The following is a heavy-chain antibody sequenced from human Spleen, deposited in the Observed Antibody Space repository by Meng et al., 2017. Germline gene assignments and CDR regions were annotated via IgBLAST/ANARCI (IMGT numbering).Heavy chain of an antibody. CDR3: ARASLDIVVVPAAMLGIDDAFDI. J-gene: IGHJ3*02. V-gene: IGHV3-74*01. CDR1: GFTFSSYW. D-gene: IGHD2-2*01. Sequence: GESLKISCAASGFTFSSYWMHWVRQAPGKGLVWVSRINSDGSSTSYADSVKGRFTISRDNAKNTLYLKMNSLRAEDTAVYYCARASLDIVVVPAAMLGIDDAFDIWGQGTMVTVSS. CDR2: INSDGSST.